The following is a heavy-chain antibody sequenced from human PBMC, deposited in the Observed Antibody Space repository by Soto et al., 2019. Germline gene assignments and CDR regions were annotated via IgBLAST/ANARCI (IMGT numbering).Heavy chain of an antibody. D-gene: IGHD3-10*01. V-gene: IGHV1-18*01. J-gene: IGHJ4*02. CDR1: GYTFTRYG. Sequence: QVKLVQSGAEVKKPGASVKVSCKASGYTFTRYGISWLRQAPGQGLEYMAWISAYNGNTNYAQNLQGRVTMTTDTSKSTASMELRSLRCYDTAVYYCARGGRKTAEAYWGQGTLVTVSS. CDR3: ARGGRKTAEAY. CDR2: ISAYNGNT.